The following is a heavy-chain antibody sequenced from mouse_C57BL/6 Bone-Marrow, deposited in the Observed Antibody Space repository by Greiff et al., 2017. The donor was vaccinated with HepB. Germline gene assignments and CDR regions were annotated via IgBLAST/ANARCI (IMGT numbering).Heavy chain of an antibody. J-gene: IGHJ2*01. Sequence: VQLQQSGAELVRPGASVTLSCKASGYTFTDYDMHWVKQTPVHGLEWIGAIDPETGGTAYNQKFKGKAILTADKSSSTAYMELRSLTSEDSAVYYCTRDAYYYGSSDYWGQGTTLTVSS. CDR3: TRDAYYYGSSDY. V-gene: IGHV1-15*01. CDR1: GYTFTDYD. D-gene: IGHD1-1*01. CDR2: IDPETGGT.